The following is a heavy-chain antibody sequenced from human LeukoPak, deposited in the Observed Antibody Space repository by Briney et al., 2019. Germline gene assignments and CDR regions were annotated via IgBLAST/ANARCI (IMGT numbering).Heavy chain of an antibody. J-gene: IGHJ6*02. CDR3: AKRLPGSGYDWEYYGMDV. V-gene: IGHV3-30*18. D-gene: IGHD5-12*01. CDR1: GFSFSSYG. Sequence: GGSLRLSCAASGFSFSSYGMHWVRQAPGKGLEWVAVISYDGSNKYYADSVKGRFTISRDNSKNTLYLQMNSLRAEDTAVYYCAKRLPGSGYDWEYYGMDVWGQGTTVTVSS. CDR2: ISYDGSNK.